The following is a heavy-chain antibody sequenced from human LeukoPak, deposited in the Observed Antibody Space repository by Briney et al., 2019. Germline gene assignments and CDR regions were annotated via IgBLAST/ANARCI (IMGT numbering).Heavy chain of an antibody. CDR3: ARVGSYYDILTGYYTGEFDY. Sequence: SETLSLACTVSGGSISSYYWSWIRQPPGKGLEWIGYIYYSGSTNYNPSLKSRVTISVDTSKNQFSLKLSSVTAADTAVYYCARVGSYYDILTGYYTGEFDYWGQGTLVTVSS. J-gene: IGHJ4*02. V-gene: IGHV4-59*01. D-gene: IGHD3-9*01. CDR1: GGSISSYY. CDR2: IYYSGST.